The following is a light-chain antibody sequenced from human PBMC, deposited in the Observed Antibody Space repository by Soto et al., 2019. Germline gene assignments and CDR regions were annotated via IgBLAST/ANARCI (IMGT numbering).Light chain of an antibody. V-gene: IGKV2-28*01. CDR3: MQSLQSPRT. Sequence: EIVMTQSPLSLPVTPGEPASISCRSSQSLLHYNGFNYLDRYLQKPGQSPQLLIYLGSNRASGVPDRFSGSGSGTDFALKISRVEAEDVGVYYCMQSLQSPRTFGQGTNLEIK. CDR2: LGS. CDR1: QSLLHYNGFNY. J-gene: IGKJ2*02.